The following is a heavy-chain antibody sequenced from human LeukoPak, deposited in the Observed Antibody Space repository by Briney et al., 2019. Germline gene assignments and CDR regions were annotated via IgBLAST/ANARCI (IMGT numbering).Heavy chain of an antibody. CDR2: IDAYNGNP. Sequence: ASVKVSCKASGYTFTGYYIHWVRQAPGQGLEWMAWIDAYNGNPDYTQSLQGRVTMTTDTSTSTAYMELRSLKSDDTAVYYCAREDPGGAFDVWGRGTMVTVS. CDR3: AREDPGGAFDV. CDR1: GYTFTGYY. V-gene: IGHV1-18*04. J-gene: IGHJ3*01. D-gene: IGHD3-16*01.